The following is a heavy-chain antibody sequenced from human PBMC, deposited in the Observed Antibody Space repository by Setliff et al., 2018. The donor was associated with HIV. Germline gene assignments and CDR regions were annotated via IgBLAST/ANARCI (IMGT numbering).Heavy chain of an antibody. Sequence: GGSLRLSCAASGFTFSDAWMSWVRPAPGKGLEWVARIKSRVDGETTAYAAPLKGRFTISRDDSKNTLYLQMDSLSTEDTAVYYCILLGMHGALNIWGQGTMVTVSS. V-gene: IGHV3-15*01. CDR1: GFTFSDAW. CDR2: IKSRVDGETT. J-gene: IGHJ3*02. D-gene: IGHD7-27*01. CDR3: ILLGMHGALNI.